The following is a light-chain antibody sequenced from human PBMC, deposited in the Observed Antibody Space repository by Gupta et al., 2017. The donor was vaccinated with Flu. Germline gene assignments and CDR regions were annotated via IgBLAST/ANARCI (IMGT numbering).Light chain of an antibody. V-gene: IGKV3-11*01. CDR3: QQRNNWPRT. CDR1: QSVSNY. CDR2: DAS. J-gene: IGKJ2*01. Sequence: PDTLALSPEERATLSCRARQSVSNYVACYQQKPGQAPRLLIYDASNRATGIPARCSGSGSGTDFILTISSLEPEDFAVYYCQQRNNWPRTFGQGTKVEIK.